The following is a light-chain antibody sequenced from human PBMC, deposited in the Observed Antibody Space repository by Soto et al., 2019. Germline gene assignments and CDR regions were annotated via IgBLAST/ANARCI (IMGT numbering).Light chain of an antibody. J-gene: IGLJ1*01. Sequence: QSALTQPASVSGFLGQSITMSCTGSSSDVGTFNLVSWFQQHPGKVPKLLIFEGTKRPSGVSDRFSGSKSGNTASLTISGLQAEDEADYHCCSYAGTRTSWVFGTGTKVTVL. CDR2: EGT. V-gene: IGLV2-23*01. CDR1: SSDVGTFNL. CDR3: CSYAGTRTSWV.